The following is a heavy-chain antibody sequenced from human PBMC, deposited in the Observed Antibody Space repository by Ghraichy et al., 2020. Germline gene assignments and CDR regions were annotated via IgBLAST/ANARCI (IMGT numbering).Heavy chain of an antibody. CDR3: ASRSGSASGYWFDP. J-gene: IGHJ5*02. CDR2: INHSGST. D-gene: IGHD1-26*01. CDR1: GGSFSGYY. Sequence: SETLSLTCAVYGGSFSGYYWSWIRQPPGKGLEWIGEINHSGSTNYNPSLKSRVTISVDTSKNQFSLKLSSVTAADTAVYYCASRSGSASGYWFDPWGQGTLVTVSS. V-gene: IGHV4-34*01.